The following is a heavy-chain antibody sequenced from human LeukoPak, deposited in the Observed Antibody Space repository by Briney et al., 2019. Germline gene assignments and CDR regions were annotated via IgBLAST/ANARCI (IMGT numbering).Heavy chain of an antibody. D-gene: IGHD3-10*01. CDR1: GESISSSNW. CDR2: IYHSGTT. CDR3: ARHKSVSYDAFDL. Sequence: SETLSLTCAVSGESISSSNWWSWARQPPGKGLEWIGEIYHSGTTNYNPSLESRVTMSVGTSKSQFSLELTSVTAADTAVYYCARHKSVSYDAFDLWGRGTMVTVSS. J-gene: IGHJ3*01. V-gene: IGHV4-4*02.